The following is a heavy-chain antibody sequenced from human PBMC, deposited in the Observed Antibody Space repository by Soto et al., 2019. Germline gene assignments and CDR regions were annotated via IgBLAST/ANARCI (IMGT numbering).Heavy chain of an antibody. D-gene: IGHD5-18*01. CDR2: IIPIFGTA. Sequence: QVQLVQSGAEVKKPGSSVKVSCKASGGTFSSYAISWVRQAPGQGLEWMGGIIPIFGTANYSQKFQGRVTITADESTSTAYMELSSLRSEDTAVYYCARDPHSWDTAMAPLDYWGQGTLVTVSS. CDR1: GGTFSSYA. V-gene: IGHV1-69*01. J-gene: IGHJ4*02. CDR3: ARDPHSWDTAMAPLDY.